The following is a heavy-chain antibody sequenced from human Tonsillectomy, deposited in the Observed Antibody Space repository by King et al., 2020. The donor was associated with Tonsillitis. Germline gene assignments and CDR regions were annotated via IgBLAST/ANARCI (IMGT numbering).Heavy chain of an antibody. D-gene: IGHD2-2*01. CDR3: AKSIGSTLYYYYFDF. CDR1: GFTFDDYA. Sequence: VQLVESGGGLVQPGRSLRLSCAASGFTFDDYAMHWVRQAPGKGLEWVSGISWNSGSIGYADSVKGRFTISRDNAKNSLYLQMNSLRAEDTALYYCAKSIGSTLYYYYFDFWGQGTLVTVSS. J-gene: IGHJ4*02. CDR2: ISWNSGSI. V-gene: IGHV3-9*01.